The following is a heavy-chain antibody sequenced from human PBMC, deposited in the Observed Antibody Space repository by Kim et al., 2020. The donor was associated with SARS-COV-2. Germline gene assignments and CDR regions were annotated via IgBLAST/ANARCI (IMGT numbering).Heavy chain of an antibody. Sequence: TKYSQKFQGRVTITRDTSASTAYMELSSLRSEDTAVYYCAREFVAIAFDYWGQGTLVTVSS. CDR3: AREFVAIAFDY. V-gene: IGHV1-3*01. J-gene: IGHJ4*02. CDR2: T. D-gene: IGHD5-12*01.